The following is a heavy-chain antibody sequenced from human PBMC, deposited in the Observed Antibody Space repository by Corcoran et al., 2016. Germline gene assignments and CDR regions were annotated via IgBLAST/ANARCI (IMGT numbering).Heavy chain of an antibody. J-gene: IGHJ6*02. V-gene: IGHV1-69*01. CDR3: ARGGWEPAPHPAHYYYDGMDV. Sequence: QVQLVQSGAEVKKPGSSVKVSCKASGGTFSSYAISWVRQAPGQGLEWMGGIIPIFGTANYAQKFQGRVTITADESTSTAYMELSSLRSEDTAVYYWARGGWEPAPHPAHYYYDGMDVWGQGTTVTVSS. D-gene: IGHD1-26*01. CDR1: GGTFSSYA. CDR2: IIPIFGTA.